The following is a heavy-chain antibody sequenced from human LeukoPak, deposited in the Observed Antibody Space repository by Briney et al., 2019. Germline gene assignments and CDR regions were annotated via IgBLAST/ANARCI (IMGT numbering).Heavy chain of an antibody. Sequence: SETLSLTCAVSGGSISSNSYYWSWIRQPAGKGLEWIGRIYTSGSTNYNPSLKSRVTISVDTSKNQFSLKLSSVTAADTAVYYCARDALVLLWFGETNDAFDIWGQGTMVTVSS. CDR2: IYTSGST. J-gene: IGHJ3*02. D-gene: IGHD3-10*01. V-gene: IGHV4-61*02. CDR1: GGSISSNSYY. CDR3: ARDALVLLWFGETNDAFDI.